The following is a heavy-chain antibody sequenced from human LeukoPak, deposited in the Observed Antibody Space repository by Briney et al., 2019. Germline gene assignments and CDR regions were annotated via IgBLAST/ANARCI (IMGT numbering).Heavy chain of an antibody. V-gene: IGHV3-23*01. CDR1: GFTFSSYA. CDR2: ISGSGDTT. D-gene: IGHD6-13*01. J-gene: IGHJ4*02. CDR3: AKRQLVPEGLFDY. Sequence: GGSLRFSCAASGFTFSSYAMSWVRQAPGKGLECVSTISGSGDTTYYADSVKGRFTISRDNSKNTLYLQMNSLRADDTAIYYCAKRQLVPEGLFDYWGQGTLVTVSS.